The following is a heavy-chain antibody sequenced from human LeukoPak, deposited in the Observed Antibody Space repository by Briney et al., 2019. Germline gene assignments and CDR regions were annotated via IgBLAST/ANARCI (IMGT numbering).Heavy chain of an antibody. V-gene: IGHV4-39*01. CDR2: IYYSGST. D-gene: IGHD4-17*01. CDR3: ARRDYGDYREDYYFDY. J-gene: IGHJ4*02. Sequence: SETLSLTCTVSGGSISSYYWGWIRQPPGKGLGWIGSIYYSGSTYYNPSLKSRVTISVDTSKNQFSLKLSSVTAADTAVYYCARRDYGDYREDYYFDYWGQGTLVTVSS. CDR1: GGSISSYY.